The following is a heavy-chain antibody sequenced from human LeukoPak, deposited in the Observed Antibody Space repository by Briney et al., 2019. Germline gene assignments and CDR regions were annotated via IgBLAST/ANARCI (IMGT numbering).Heavy chain of an antibody. D-gene: IGHD5-18*01. V-gene: IGHV5-51*01. CDR1: GYSFTTYW. J-gene: IGHJ4*02. Sequence: GESLKISCKGSGYSFTTYWIGWVRQMPGKGLEGMGIINPGDSDTRYSPSFQGQVTISADKSISTTYLQWTSLKASDTAMYYCARRRVGYSYGEFDYWGQGTLVTVSS. CDR3: ARRRVGYSYGEFDY. CDR2: INPGDSDT.